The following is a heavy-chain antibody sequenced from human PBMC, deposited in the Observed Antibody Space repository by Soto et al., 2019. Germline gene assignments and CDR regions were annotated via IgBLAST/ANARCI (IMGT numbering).Heavy chain of an antibody. CDR2: INAGNGNT. D-gene: IGHD3-10*01. Sequence: ASVKVSCKASGYTFTSYAMHWVRQAPGQRLEWMGWINAGNGNTKYSQKFQGRVTITRDTSASTAYMELSSLRSEDTAVYYCARDMGRDYYCYGMDVWGQGTTVTVSS. V-gene: IGHV1-3*01. CDR1: GYTFTSYA. J-gene: IGHJ6*02. CDR3: ARDMGRDYYCYGMDV.